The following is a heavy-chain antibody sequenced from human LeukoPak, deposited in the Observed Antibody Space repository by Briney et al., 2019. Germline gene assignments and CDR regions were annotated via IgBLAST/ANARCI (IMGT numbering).Heavy chain of an antibody. D-gene: IGHD3-3*01. CDR2: INHSGST. V-gene: IGHV4-34*01. Sequence: SETLSITCAVYGGSFSGYYWSWIRQPPGNGLEWIGEINHSGSTNYNPSLKSRVTISVDTSKNQFSLKLSSVTAADTAVYYCARERFLEWSLYYYYGMDVWGQGTTVTVSS. CDR1: GGSFSGYY. J-gene: IGHJ6*02. CDR3: ARERFLEWSLYYYYGMDV.